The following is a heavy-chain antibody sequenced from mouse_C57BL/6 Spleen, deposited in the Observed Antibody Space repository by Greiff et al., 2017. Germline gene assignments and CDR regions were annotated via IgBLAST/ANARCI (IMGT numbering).Heavy chain of an antibody. CDR2: IRLKSDNYAT. D-gene: IGHD4-1*01. Sequence: EVKLMESGGGLVQPGGSMKLSCVASGFTFSNYWMNWVRQSPEKGLEWVAQIRLKSDNYATHYAESVKGRFTISRDDSKSSVYLQMNNLRAEDTGIYYCTALKLGWYFDVWGTGTTVTVSS. J-gene: IGHJ1*03. V-gene: IGHV6-3*01. CDR3: TALKLGWYFDV. CDR1: GFTFSNYW.